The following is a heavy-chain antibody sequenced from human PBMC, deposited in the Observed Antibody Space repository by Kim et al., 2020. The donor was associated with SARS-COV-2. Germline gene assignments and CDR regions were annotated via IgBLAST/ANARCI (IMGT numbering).Heavy chain of an antibody. CDR1: GFTFSSYA. Sequence: GGSLRLSCAASGFTFSSYAMSWVRQAPGKGLEWVSAISGSGGSTYYADSVKGRFTISRDNSKNTLYLQMNSLRAEDTAVYYCAKDQHCSSTSCYGFDFDYWGQGTLVTVSS. V-gene: IGHV3-23*01. D-gene: IGHD2-2*01. J-gene: IGHJ4*02. CDR3: AKDQHCSSTSCYGFDFDY. CDR2: ISGSGGST.